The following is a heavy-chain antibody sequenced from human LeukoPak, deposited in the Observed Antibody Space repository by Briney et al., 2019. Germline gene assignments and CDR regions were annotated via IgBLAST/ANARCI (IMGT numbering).Heavy chain of an antibody. V-gene: IGHV3-21*01. D-gene: IGHD5-24*01. Sequence: GGSLRLSCVAPGFTFSTYYMHWVRQAPGKGLEWVSCITSSGTDMYYADSVRGRFTISRDNAKNSLYLEINSLRVEDTAVYYCARDAYNSYDYWGQGTLVTVSS. J-gene: IGHJ4*02. CDR1: GFTFSTYY. CDR3: ARDAYNSYDY. CDR2: ITSSGTDM.